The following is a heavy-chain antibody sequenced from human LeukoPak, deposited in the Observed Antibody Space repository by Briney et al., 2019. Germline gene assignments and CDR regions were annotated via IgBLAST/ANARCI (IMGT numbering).Heavy chain of an antibody. CDR3: ARLIASRWIQLWPSYYFDY. CDR2: INTNTGNP. D-gene: IGHD5-18*01. Sequence: ASVKVSCKASGYTFTSYAMNWVRQAPGQGLEWMGWINTNTGNPTYAQGFTGRFVFSLDTSVSTAYLQISSLKAEDTAVYYCARLIASRWIQLWPSYYFDYWGQGTLVTVSS. J-gene: IGHJ4*02. V-gene: IGHV7-4-1*02. CDR1: GYTFTSYA.